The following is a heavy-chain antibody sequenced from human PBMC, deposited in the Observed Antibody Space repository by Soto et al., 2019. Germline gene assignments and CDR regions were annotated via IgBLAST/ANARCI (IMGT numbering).Heavy chain of an antibody. Sequence: GASVKVSCKASGYTFTSYAMHWVRQAPGQRLEWMGWINAGNGNTKYSQKFQGRVTITRDTSASTAYMELSSLRSEDTAVYYCARDQDMVRGVIKVWFDPWGQGTLVTVSS. J-gene: IGHJ5*02. V-gene: IGHV1-3*01. CDR2: INAGNGNT. D-gene: IGHD3-10*01. CDR3: ARDQDMVRGVIKVWFDP. CDR1: GYTFTSYA.